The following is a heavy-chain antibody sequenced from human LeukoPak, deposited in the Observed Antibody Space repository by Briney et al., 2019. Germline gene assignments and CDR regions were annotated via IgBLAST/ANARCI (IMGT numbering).Heavy chain of an antibody. CDR3: AKLARVRTVTTSYFDY. CDR2: INPNSGGT. CDR1: GYTFTGYY. J-gene: IGHJ4*02. Sequence: ASVKVSCKASGYTFTGYYMHWVRQAPGQGLEWMGWINPNSGGTNYAQKFQGRVTMTRDTSISTAYMELSRLRSDDTAVYYCAKLARVRTVTTSYFDYWGQGTLVTVSS. D-gene: IGHD4-17*01. V-gene: IGHV1-2*02.